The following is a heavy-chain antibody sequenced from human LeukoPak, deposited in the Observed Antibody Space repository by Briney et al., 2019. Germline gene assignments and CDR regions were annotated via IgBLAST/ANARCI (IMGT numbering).Heavy chain of an antibody. CDR1: GVSVSSGSYY. CDR2: IYYSGST. CDR3: ARDRSYYDSRGLDKYAFDI. D-gene: IGHD3-22*01. Sequence: PSETLSLTCTVSGVSVSSGSYYWSWLRQPPGKGLEWIGHIYYSGSTNYNPSLKSRITISVDTTKNQFSLKVTSVTAPDTAVYYCARDRSYYDSRGLDKYAFDIWGQGTVVTVS. V-gene: IGHV4-61*01. J-gene: IGHJ3*02.